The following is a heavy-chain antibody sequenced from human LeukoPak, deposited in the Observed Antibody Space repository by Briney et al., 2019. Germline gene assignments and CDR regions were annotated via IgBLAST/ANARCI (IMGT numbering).Heavy chain of an antibody. CDR2: IYHSGST. Sequence: PSETLSLTCAVSGGSISSGGYSWSWIRQPPGKGLEWIGYIYHSGSTYYNPSLKSRVTISVDRSKNQFSLKLSSVTAADTAVYYCAGAERGYYGSGSLFEFDYWGQGTLVTVSS. D-gene: IGHD3-10*01. J-gene: IGHJ4*02. CDR3: AGAERGYYGSGSLFEFDY. CDR1: GGSISSGGYS. V-gene: IGHV4-30-2*01.